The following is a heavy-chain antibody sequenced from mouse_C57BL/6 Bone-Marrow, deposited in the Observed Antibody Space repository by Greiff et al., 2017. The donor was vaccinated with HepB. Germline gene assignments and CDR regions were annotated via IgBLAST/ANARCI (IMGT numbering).Heavy chain of an antibody. Sequence: QVQLQQSGPELVKPGASVKISCKASGYAFSSSWMNWVKQRPGKGLEWIGRIYPGDGDTNYNGKFKGKATLTADKSSSTAYMQLSSLTSEDAAVYFCARSPLYGRSFDYWGQGTTLTVSS. J-gene: IGHJ2*01. D-gene: IGHD1-1*01. CDR3: ARSPLYGRSFDY. CDR2: IYPGDGDT. CDR1: GYAFSSSW. V-gene: IGHV1-82*01.